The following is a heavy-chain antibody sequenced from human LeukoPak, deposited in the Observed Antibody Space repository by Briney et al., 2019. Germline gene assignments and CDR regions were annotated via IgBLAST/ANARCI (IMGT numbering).Heavy chain of an antibody. V-gene: IGHV4-4*07. J-gene: IGHJ3*02. D-gene: IGHD6-6*01. CDR3: ARGYSSSSGKNAFDI. Sequence: SETLSLTCTVSGGSISSYFWSWIRQPAGKGLEWIGRIYASGSTNYNPSLKSRVTMSVDTSKNQFSLKLTSVTAADTAVYYCARGYSSSSGKNAFDIRGQGTMVTVSS. CDR2: IYASGST. CDR1: GGSISSYF.